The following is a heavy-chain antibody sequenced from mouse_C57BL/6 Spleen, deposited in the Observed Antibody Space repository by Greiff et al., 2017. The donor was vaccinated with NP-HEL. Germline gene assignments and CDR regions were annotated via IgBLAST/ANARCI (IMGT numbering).Heavy chain of an antibody. V-gene: IGHV1-81*01. CDR2: IYPRSGNT. J-gene: IGHJ1*03. CDR1: GYTFTSYG. CDR3: ARKGDYGNSHWYFDV. D-gene: IGHD2-1*01. Sequence: QVQLKQSGAELARPGASVKLSCKASGYTFTSYGISWVKQRTGQGLEWIGEIYPRSGNTYYNEKFKGKATLTADKSSSTAYMELRSLTSEDSAVYFCARKGDYGNSHWYFDVWGTGTTVTVSS.